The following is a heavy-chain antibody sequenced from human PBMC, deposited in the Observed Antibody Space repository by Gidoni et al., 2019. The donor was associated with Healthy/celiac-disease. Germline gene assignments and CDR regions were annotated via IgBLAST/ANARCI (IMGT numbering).Heavy chain of an antibody. D-gene: IGHD3-22*01. Sequence: EVQLVETGGGLIQPGGSLRLSCAASGFTVSSNYMSWVRQAPGKGLEWVPVIYSGCSTYYADSVKGRFTISRDNSKNTLYLQMNSLRAEDTAVYYCAIAMYYYDSRGAFDIWGQGTMVTVSS. CDR1: GFTVSSNY. CDR3: AIAMYYYDSRGAFDI. CDR2: IYSGCST. J-gene: IGHJ3*02. V-gene: IGHV3-53*02.